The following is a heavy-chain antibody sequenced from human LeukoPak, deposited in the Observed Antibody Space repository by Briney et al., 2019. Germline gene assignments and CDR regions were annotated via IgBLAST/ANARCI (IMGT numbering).Heavy chain of an antibody. J-gene: IGHJ4*02. CDR2: ISGSGDST. CDR1: GFTFSSYA. V-gene: IGHV3-23*01. D-gene: IGHD6-19*01. CDR3: ARGEYSSGWSLSDY. Sequence: GGSLRLSCAASGFTFSSYAMSWVRQAPGKGLEWVSFISGSGDSTYYADSVTGRFTISRDNSKNTLYLQMNSLRADDTAVYYCARGEYSSGWSLSDYWGQGTLVTVSS.